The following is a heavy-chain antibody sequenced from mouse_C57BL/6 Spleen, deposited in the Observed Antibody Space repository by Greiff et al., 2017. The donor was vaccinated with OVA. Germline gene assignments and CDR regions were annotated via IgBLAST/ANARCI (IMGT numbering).Heavy chain of an antibody. CDR3: TSGYGSFAY. D-gene: IGHD1-1*01. CDR1: GYTFTDYE. V-gene: IGHV1-15*01. J-gene: IGHJ3*01. Sequence: QVQLKQSGAELVRPGASVTLSCKASGYTFTDYEMHWVKQTPVHGLEWIGAIDPENGGTAYNQKFKGKAILTADKSSSTAYMELRSLTSEDSAVYYCTSGYGSFAYWGQGTLVTVSA. CDR2: IDPENGGT.